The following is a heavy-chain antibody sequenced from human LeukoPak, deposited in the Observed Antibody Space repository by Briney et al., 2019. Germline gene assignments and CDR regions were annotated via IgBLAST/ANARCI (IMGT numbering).Heavy chain of an antibody. V-gene: IGHV5-51*01. D-gene: IGHD3-10*01. Sequence: GESLKISCKGSGYSFTSYWIGWVRQMPGKGLEWMGIIYPGDSDTRYSPSFQGQVTISADKSISTAYLQWSSLKASDTAMYYCARLCCDGLLWFGELFDYWGQGTLVTVSS. CDR2: IYPGDSDT. J-gene: IGHJ4*02. CDR1: GYSFTSYW. CDR3: ARLCCDGLLWFGELFDY.